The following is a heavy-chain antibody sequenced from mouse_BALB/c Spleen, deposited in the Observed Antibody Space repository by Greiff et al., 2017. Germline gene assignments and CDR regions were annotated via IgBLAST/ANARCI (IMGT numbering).Heavy chain of an antibody. J-gene: IGHJ3*01. V-gene: IGHV1S81*02. Sequence: QVQLQQPGAELVKPGASVKLSCKASGYTFTSYYMYWVKQRPGQGLEWIGGINPSNGGTNCNEKFKSKATLTVDKSSSTAYMQLSSLTSEDSAVYYCAWDAWFAYWGQGTLVTVSA. CDR1: GYTFTSYY. D-gene: IGHD4-1*01. CDR2: INPSNGGT. CDR3: AWDAWFAY.